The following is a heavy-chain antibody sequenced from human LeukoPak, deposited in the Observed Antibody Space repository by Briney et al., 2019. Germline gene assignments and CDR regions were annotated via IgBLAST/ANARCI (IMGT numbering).Heavy chain of an antibody. CDR3: ASSSYYEEYYYYYGMDV. D-gene: IGHD3-22*01. CDR2: IYYSGST. Sequence: SETLSLTCTVSGGSISSYYWSWIRQPPGKGLEWIGYIYYSGSTNYNPSLKSRVTISVDTSKNQFSLKLSSVTAADTAVYYCASSSYYEEYYYYYGMDVWGQGTTVTVSS. V-gene: IGHV4-59*08. CDR1: GGSISSYY. J-gene: IGHJ6*02.